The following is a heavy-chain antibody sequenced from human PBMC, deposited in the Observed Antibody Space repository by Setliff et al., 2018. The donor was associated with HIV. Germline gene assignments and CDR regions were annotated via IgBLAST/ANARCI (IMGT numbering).Heavy chain of an antibody. CDR2: ISMSSHTSV. D-gene: IGHD1-26*01. V-gene: IGHV3-48*01. Sequence: GESLKISCTASGFTFGDYAMSWVRQAPGKGLEWVSYISMSSHTSVIYSDSVKGRFTISRDNARNSFYLQMNSLRVGDTAVYFCARDKWAPGFDFWGHGTLVTVSS. CDR3: ARDKWAPGFDF. J-gene: IGHJ4*01. CDR1: GFTFGDYA.